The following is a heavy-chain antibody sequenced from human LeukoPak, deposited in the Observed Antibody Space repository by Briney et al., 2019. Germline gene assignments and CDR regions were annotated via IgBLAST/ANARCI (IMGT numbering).Heavy chain of an antibody. CDR3: ARDSSTSRRIGWFDP. CDR2: IYYSGST. D-gene: IGHD2-15*01. J-gene: IGHJ5*02. Sequence: SETLSLTCTVSGGSIGSGGYYWSWIRQHPGRGLGWIGYIYYSGSTYYNPSLKSRVTISVDTSKNQFSLKLSSVTAADTAVYYCARDSSTSRRIGWFDPWGQGTLVTVSS. V-gene: IGHV4-31*03. CDR1: GGSIGSGGYY.